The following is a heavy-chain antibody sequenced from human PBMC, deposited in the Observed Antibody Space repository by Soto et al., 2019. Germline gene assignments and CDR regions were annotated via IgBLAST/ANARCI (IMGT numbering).Heavy chain of an antibody. CDR2: VHYSGTT. D-gene: IGHD3-22*01. CDR1: GDSISNYD. CDR3: AGTYYYGSSGYDY. J-gene: IGHJ4*02. Sequence: SETLSLTCTVSGDSISNYDWSWIRHPPGKGLEWIGYVHYSGTTNYNPSLESRVTISVDTSKNQFSLKLSSVTAADTAMYYCAGTYYYGSSGYDYWGQGTLVTVSS. V-gene: IGHV4-59*01.